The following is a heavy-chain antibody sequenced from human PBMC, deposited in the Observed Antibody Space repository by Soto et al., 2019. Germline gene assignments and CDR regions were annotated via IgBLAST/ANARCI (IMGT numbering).Heavy chain of an antibody. V-gene: IGHV3-23*01. J-gene: IGHJ4*02. D-gene: IGHD4-17*01. CDR2: ISGSGGST. Sequence: GESLKISCAASGFTFSSYAMSWVRQAPGKGLEWVSAISGSGGSTYYADSVKGRFTISRDNSKNTLYLQMNSLRAEDTAVYYCAKSWTDYAGYFDYWGQGTLVTVSS. CDR1: GFTFSSYA. CDR3: AKSWTDYAGYFDY.